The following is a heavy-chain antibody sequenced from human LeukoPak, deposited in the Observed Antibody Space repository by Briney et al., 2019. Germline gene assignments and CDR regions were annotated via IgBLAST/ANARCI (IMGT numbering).Heavy chain of an antibody. J-gene: IGHJ4*02. D-gene: IGHD4-23*01. CDR3: ARARYGGNYYFDY. V-gene: IGHV3-74*01. CDR2: IKSDGSST. Sequence: GGSLRLSCVASGFSFSSSWMHWVRQAPGKGLVWVSRIKSDGSSTSYADSVKGRFTISRDNAKNRLYLEMNSLRVEDTAVYYCARARYGGNYYFDYWGQGTLVTVSS. CDR1: GFSFSSSW.